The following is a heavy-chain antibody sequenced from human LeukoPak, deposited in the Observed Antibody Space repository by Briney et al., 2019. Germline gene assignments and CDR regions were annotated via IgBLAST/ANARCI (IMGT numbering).Heavy chain of an antibody. CDR1: GFTFSSYW. CDR2: INSDGSST. V-gene: IGHV3-74*01. J-gene: IGHJ6*02. D-gene: IGHD4-17*01. Sequence: GGSLRLSCAASGFTFSSYWMHWVRQAPGKGLVWVSRINSDGSSTSYADSVKGRFIISRDNSKNTLYLQMNSLRGEDTAVYYCAKDRDPVVNTDYYYGMNVWGQGTTVTVSS. CDR3: AKDRDPVVNTDYYYGMNV.